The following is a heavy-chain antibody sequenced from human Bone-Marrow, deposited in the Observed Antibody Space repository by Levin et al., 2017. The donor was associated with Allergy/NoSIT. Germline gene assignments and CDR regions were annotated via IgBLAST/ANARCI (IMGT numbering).Heavy chain of an antibody. CDR2: IYFDGNT. Sequence: SQTLSLTCTVSNGSIRSYSHYWGWIRQSPGKGLEWIGTIYFDGNTYYNPSLKSRVTMSIDTSKSDFSLNLTSVTAADTAVYFCAGGYARFGGVIDIWGQGNLVIVSS. V-gene: IGHV4-39*07. CDR3: AGGYARFGGVIDI. D-gene: IGHD3-16*02. CDR1: NGSIRSYSHY. J-gene: IGHJ4*02.